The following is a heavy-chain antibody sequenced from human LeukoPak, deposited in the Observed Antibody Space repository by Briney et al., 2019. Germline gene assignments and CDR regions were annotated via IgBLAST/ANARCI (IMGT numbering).Heavy chain of an antibody. Sequence: SETLSLTSTVSGDSISSYYWTWVRQPPGKGLEWVGYISYSGNSNYNPSLKSRVTISVDTSKNQFSLKLSSVTAADTAVYYCARDGHYGSNGYWYFDLWGRGTLVTVSS. CDR3: ARDGHYGSNGYWYFDL. CDR2: ISYSGNS. J-gene: IGHJ2*01. D-gene: IGHD4-23*01. V-gene: IGHV4-59*01. CDR1: GDSISSYY.